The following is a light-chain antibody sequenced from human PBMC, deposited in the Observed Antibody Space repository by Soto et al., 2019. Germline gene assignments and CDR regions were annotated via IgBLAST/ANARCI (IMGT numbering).Light chain of an antibody. CDR3: SSYAGSGNV. CDR2: EVN. CDR1: SIDGGGYNY. J-gene: IGLJ1*01. Sequence: LSGSPAPGQSGAISRTRTSIDGGGYNYVSRYQQHPAKAPNLLINEVNKWPSGVPDRFSGSKSGNTASLTVSGIQAEDEADYYCSSYAGSGNVFGTGTKVTVL. V-gene: IGLV2-8*01.